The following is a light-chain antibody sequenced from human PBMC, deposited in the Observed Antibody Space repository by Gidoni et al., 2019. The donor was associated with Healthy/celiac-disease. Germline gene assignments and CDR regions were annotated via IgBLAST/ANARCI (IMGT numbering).Light chain of an antibody. J-gene: IGKJ1*01. CDR3: QQYGSSPKT. CDR2: GAS. CDR1: QSVSSSY. Sequence: LSLSPGERATLSCRASQSVSSSYLAWYQQKPGQAPRLLIYGASSRATGIPDRFSGSGSGTDFTLTISRLEPEDFAVYYCQQYGSSPKTFXQXTKVEIK. V-gene: IGKV3-20*01.